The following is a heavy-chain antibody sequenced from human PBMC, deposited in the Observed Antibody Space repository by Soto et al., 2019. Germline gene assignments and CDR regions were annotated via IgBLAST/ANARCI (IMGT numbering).Heavy chain of an antibody. CDR1: GDTFTGNY. CDR2: INPNSGGT. J-gene: IGHJ5*02. V-gene: IGHV1-2*02. Sequence: ASVKVSCKACGDTFTGNYMHWVRQAPGQGLEWMGWINPNSGGTNYAQKFQGRVTMTRDTSISTAYMELSRLRSDDTAVYYCARDKASSGWYEVWFDPWGQGTLVTVSS. D-gene: IGHD6-19*01. CDR3: ARDKASSGWYEVWFDP.